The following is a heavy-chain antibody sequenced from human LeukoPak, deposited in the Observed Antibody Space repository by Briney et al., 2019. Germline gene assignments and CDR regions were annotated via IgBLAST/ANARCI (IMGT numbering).Heavy chain of an antibody. V-gene: IGHV4-39*01. CDR2: IYYSGST. CDR1: GGSISSSSYY. D-gene: IGHD3-10*01. CDR3: ARHGGYYYYYGMDV. J-gene: IGHJ6*02. Sequence: SETLSLTCTVSGGSISSSSYYWGWIRQPPGKGLEWIGSIYYSGSTYYNPSLKSRVTISVDTSKNQFSLKLSSVTAADTTVYYCARHGGYYYYYGMDVWGQGATVTVSS.